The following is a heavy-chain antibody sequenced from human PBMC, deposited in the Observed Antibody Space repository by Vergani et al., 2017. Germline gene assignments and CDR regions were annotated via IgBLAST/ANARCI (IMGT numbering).Heavy chain of an antibody. D-gene: IGHD2-21*02. CDR1: GYTFTGYY. Sequence: QVQLVQSGAEVKKPGASVKVSCKASGYTFTGYYMHWVRQAPGQGLEWMGWINPNSGGTNYAQKFQGRVTMTRDTTIRTAYMELSRLRSDDTAVYYGARIVVTTPGGGWFDPWGQGTLVTVSS. V-gene: IGHV1-2*02. CDR2: INPNSGGT. CDR3: ARIVVTTPGGGWFDP. J-gene: IGHJ5*02.